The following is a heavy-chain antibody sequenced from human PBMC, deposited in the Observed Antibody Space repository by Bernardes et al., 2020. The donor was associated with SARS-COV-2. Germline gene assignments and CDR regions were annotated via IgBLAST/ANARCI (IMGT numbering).Heavy chain of an antibody. CDR1: GGSISSGGYY. CDR3: ARDRVTMVRGVIIYYYGMDV. CDR2: IYYSGST. Sequence: SEPLSLTCTVTGGSISSGGYYWSWIRQHPGKGLEWMGYIYYSGSTYYNPSLKSRVTISVDTSKNQFSLKLSSVTAADTAVYYCARDRVTMVRGVIIYYYGMDVWGQGTTVTVSS. V-gene: IGHV4-31*03. D-gene: IGHD3-10*01. J-gene: IGHJ6*02.